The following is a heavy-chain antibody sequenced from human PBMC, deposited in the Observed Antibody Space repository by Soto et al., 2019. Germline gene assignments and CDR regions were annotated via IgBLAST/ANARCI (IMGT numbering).Heavy chain of an antibody. V-gene: IGHV4-39*01. CDR3: ARRSAYYARSGYYYYYGMDV. CDR1: GGSISSSSYY. J-gene: IGHJ6*02. Sequence: QLQLQESGPGLVKPSETLSLTCTVSGGSISSSSYYWGWIRQPPGKGLEWIGSIYYSGSTYYNPSRKSRVTISVDTSKNQFSLKLSAVTAADTAVYYCARRSAYYARSGYYYYYGMDVWGQGTTVTVSS. CDR2: IYYSGST. D-gene: IGHD3-22*01.